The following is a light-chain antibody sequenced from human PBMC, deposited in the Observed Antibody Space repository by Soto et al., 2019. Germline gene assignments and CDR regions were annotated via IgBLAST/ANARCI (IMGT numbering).Light chain of an antibody. CDR2: GAS. J-gene: IGKJ1*01. CDR1: QSVTSNY. V-gene: IGKV3-20*01. CDR3: QQYGISPRT. Sequence: EIVLTQSPGTLSLSPGERATLSCRASQSVTSNYLAWYKQKPGQAPRLLIYGASNRATGIPDRFSGSGSGTDFTLTINRLEPEDFAVYYCQQYGISPRTFGQGTKVEIK.